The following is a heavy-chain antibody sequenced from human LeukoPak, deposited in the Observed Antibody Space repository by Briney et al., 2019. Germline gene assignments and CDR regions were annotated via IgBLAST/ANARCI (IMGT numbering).Heavy chain of an antibody. CDR3: AKDMSWWVTVDF. D-gene: IGHD2-21*02. CDR2: VGGDGRT. Sequence: GGSLRLSCAASGFSFSPNAMSWFRQAPGRGLQWVAGVGGDGRTHYTDSVRGRFTISRDNSKNTLHLQMDSLRVDDTAVYYCAKDMSWWVTVDFWGQGTLVSVSS. V-gene: IGHV3-23*01. J-gene: IGHJ4*02. CDR1: GFSFSPNA.